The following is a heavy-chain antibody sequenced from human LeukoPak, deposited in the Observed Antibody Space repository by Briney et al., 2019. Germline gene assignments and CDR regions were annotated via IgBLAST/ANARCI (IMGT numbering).Heavy chain of an antibody. V-gene: IGHV1-24*01. D-gene: IGHD6-13*01. CDR2: FDPGDGET. CDR1: GYTLTELS. Sequence: ASVKVSCKVSGYTLTELSMHWVRQAPGKGLEWMGGFDPGDGETIYAQKFQGRVTMTEDTSTDTAYMELSSLRSEDTAVYYCATKTPLYSSSWVDYWGQGTLVTVSS. J-gene: IGHJ4*02. CDR3: ATKTPLYSSSWVDY.